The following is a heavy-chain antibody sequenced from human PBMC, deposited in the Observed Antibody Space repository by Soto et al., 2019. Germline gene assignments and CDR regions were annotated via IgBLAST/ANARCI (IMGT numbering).Heavy chain of an antibody. J-gene: IGHJ6*02. CDR1: GGSFSGYN. D-gene: IGHD3-10*01. CDR2: INHSGST. V-gene: IGHV4-34*01. Sequence: PSETLSLTCAVYGGSFSGYNWSWIRKPPGTGLELIGDINHSGSTNYNPSLKSRLNRSVATSKNKSSLQLSPVPASDTAVYYCARVRGCCYTRYYYDMDVWGQGTTVTVSS. CDR3: ARVRGCCYTRYYYDMDV.